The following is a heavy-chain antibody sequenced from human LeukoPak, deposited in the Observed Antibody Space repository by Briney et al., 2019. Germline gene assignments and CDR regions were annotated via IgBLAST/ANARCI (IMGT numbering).Heavy chain of an antibody. J-gene: IGHJ4*02. D-gene: IGHD1-1*01. CDR2: ISNSGDAT. CDR1: GFTFSSYA. Sequence: GSLRLSCAASGFTFSSYAMSWVRQAPGQGLEWVSTISNSGDATFYADAVKGRFTISRDNSKNTLYLQMYSLRAEDTAIYYCAKAPPYTKYFDYWGQGTLLTVSS. V-gene: IGHV3-23*01. CDR3: AKAPPYTKYFDY.